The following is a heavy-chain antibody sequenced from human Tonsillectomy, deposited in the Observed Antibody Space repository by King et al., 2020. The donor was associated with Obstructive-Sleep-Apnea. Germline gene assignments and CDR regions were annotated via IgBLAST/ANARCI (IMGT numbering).Heavy chain of an antibody. J-gene: IGHJ4*02. CDR1: GFNFNIYS. D-gene: IGHD6-19*01. Sequence: VQLVESGGALVKPGGSLRLSCAASGFNFNIYSMHWVRQAPGRGLEWVSSISSTSSSIYYRDSVKGRFTISRDNAKNSVYLQMNSLRVEDTALYYCARDRGSGWDLYLDSWGQGTLVTVSS. CDR2: ISSTSSSI. V-gene: IGHV3-21*01. CDR3: ARDRGSGWDLYLDS.